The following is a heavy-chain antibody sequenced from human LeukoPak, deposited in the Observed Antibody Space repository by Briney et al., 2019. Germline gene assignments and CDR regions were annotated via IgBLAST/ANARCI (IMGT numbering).Heavy chain of an antibody. CDR2: INPNSGGT. Sequence: ASVKVSCKASGYTFTGYYMHWVRQAPGQGLEWMGRINPNSGGTNYAQKFQGRVTMTRDTSISTAYMELSRLRSDDTAVYYCARAICSGCYAPPDYWGQGTLVTVSS. V-gene: IGHV1-2*06. J-gene: IGHJ4*02. CDR3: ARAICSGCYAPPDY. D-gene: IGHD6-19*01. CDR1: GYTFTGYY.